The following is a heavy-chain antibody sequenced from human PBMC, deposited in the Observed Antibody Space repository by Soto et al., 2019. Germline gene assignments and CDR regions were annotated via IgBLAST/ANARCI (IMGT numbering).Heavy chain of an antibody. CDR3: ARVRRAATPRSYYYYYMDV. Sequence: SETLSLTCTVSGGSISSYYWSWIRQPPGKGLEWIGYIYYSGSTNYNPSLKSRVTISVDTSKNQFSLKLSSVTAADTAVYYCARVRRAATPRSYYYYYMDVWGKRTTVTVSS. D-gene: IGHD2-15*01. CDR2: IYYSGST. J-gene: IGHJ6*03. CDR1: GGSISSYY. V-gene: IGHV4-59*01.